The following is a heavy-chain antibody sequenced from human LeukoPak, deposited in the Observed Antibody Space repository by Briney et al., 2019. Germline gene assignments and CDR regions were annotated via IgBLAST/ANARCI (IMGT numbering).Heavy chain of an antibody. CDR2: ISGSGGST. CDR1: GFTFSSYA. Sequence: PGGSLRLSCAASGFTFSSYAMSWVRQAPGKGLEWVSAISGSGGSTYYADSVKGRFTVSRDNSKNTLYLQMNSLRAEDTAVYYCAKRLSVGATGWGFDYWGQEPWSPSPQ. CDR3: AKRLSVGATGWGFDY. D-gene: IGHD1-26*01. J-gene: IGHJ4*01. V-gene: IGHV3-23*01.